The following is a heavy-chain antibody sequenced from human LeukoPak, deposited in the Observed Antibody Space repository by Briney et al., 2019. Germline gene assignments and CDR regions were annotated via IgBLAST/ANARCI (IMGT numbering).Heavy chain of an antibody. J-gene: IGHJ5*02. Sequence: ASVKVSCKASGYTFTGYYMHWVRQAPGQGLEWMGWINPNSGVTNYAQRFQGRVTMTRDTSISTAYMELSRLRSDDTAVYYCARTMILGYLGLFDPWGQGTLVTVSS. V-gene: IGHV1-2*02. CDR2: INPNSGVT. CDR1: GYTFTGYY. D-gene: IGHD3-22*01. CDR3: ARTMILGYLGLFDP.